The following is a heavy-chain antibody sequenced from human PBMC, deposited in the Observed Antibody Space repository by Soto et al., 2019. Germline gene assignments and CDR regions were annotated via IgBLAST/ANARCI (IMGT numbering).Heavy chain of an antibody. D-gene: IGHD3-22*01. V-gene: IGHV3-23*01. J-gene: IGHJ3*02. CDR1: GFTFSSYA. CDR2: ISGSGGST. Sequence: GGSLRLSCAASGFTFSSYAMSWVRQAPGKGLELVSAISGSGGSTYYADSVKGRFTISRDNPKNSLYLQMNSLRAEDTAVYYCARGYHYYDSSGYDKWDAFDIWGQGTMVIVSS. CDR3: ARGYHYYDSSGYDKWDAFDI.